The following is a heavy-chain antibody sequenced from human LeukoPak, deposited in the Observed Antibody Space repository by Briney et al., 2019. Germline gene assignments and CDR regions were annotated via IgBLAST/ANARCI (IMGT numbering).Heavy chain of an antibody. CDR2: IYYSGST. D-gene: IGHD3-22*01. Sequence: PSETLSLTCTVSGGSISSSGYYWGWIRQPPGKGLEWIGSIYYSGSTYYNPSLKSRVTISVDTSKNQFSLKLSSVTAADTAVYYCARPYYYDSSGYLGGYFDYWGQGTLVTVSS. CDR1: GGSISSSGYY. J-gene: IGHJ4*02. CDR3: ARPYYYDSSGYLGGYFDY. V-gene: IGHV4-39*01.